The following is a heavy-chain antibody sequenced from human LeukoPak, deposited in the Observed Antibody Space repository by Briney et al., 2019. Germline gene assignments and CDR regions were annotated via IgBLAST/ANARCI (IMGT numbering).Heavy chain of an antibody. Sequence: GGSLTLSCAATGFTFSSYEMNWVRQAPGKGLEWVSYISSSGSAIYYAYYVKGRFTISRDNAKNSLYLQMNRLRAEDTAVYYCARDSYYYDSSGLITEYFQHWGQGTLVTVSS. D-gene: IGHD3-22*01. CDR3: ARDSYYYDSSGLITEYFQH. CDR2: ISSSGSAI. V-gene: IGHV3-48*03. J-gene: IGHJ1*01. CDR1: GFTFSSYE.